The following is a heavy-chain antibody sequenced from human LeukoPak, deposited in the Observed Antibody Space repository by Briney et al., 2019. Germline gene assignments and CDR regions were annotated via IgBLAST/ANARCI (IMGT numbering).Heavy chain of an antibody. CDR3: AREGDRKAGGYYYGMDV. CDR2: ISYDGSNK. V-gene: IGHV3-30*03. D-gene: IGHD2-21*02. CDR1: GFTFSSYG. J-gene: IGHJ6*02. Sequence: PGGSLRLSCAASGFTFSSYGMHWVRQAPGKGLEWVAVISYDGSNKYYADSVKGRFTISRDNFKNTLYLQMNSLRAEDTAVYYCAREGDRKAGGYYYGMDVWGQGTTVTVSS.